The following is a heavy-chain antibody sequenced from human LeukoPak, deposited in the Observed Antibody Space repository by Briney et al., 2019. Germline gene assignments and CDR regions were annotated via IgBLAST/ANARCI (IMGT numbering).Heavy chain of an antibody. Sequence: KVSCKASGYTFTGYYMHWVRQAPGQGLEWMGIINPSGGSTSYAQKFQGRVTMTRDMSTSTVYMELSSLRSEDTAVYYCARDSRREDSSRSGSRRSFNWFDPWGQGTLVTVSS. V-gene: IGHV1-46*01. J-gene: IGHJ5*02. CDR1: GYTFTGYY. CDR2: INPSGGST. D-gene: IGHD3-10*01. CDR3: ARDSRREDSSRSGSRRSFNWFDP.